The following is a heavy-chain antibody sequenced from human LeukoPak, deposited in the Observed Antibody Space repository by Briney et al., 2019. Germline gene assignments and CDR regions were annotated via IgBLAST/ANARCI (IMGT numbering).Heavy chain of an antibody. CDR1: GFTFSRYS. Sequence: GGSLRLSCAASGFTFSRYSVNWVRQAPGKGLEWVSSISSSSSYIYYADSVKGRFTISRDNAKNSLYLQMNSLRAEDTALYYCARGGITIFGVVIHSDYWGQGTLVTVSS. D-gene: IGHD3-3*01. V-gene: IGHV3-21*04. CDR2: ISSSSSYI. J-gene: IGHJ4*02. CDR3: ARGGITIFGVVIHSDY.